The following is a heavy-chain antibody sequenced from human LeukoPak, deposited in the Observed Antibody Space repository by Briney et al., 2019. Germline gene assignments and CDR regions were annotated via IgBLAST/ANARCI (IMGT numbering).Heavy chain of an antibody. CDR2: INLNSGGT. J-gene: IGHJ5*02. Sequence: ASVKVSCKASGYTFTGYYMHWVRQAPGQGLEWMGWINLNSGGTNYAQKFQGRVTMTRDTSISTAYMELSRLRSDDTAVYYCARGQYCSSASCYNNWFDPWGQGTLVTVSS. V-gene: IGHV1-2*02. D-gene: IGHD2-2*01. CDR1: GYTFTGYY. CDR3: ARGQYCSSASCYNNWFDP.